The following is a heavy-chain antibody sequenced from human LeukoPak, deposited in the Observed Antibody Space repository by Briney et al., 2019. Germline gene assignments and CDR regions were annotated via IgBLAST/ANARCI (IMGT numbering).Heavy chain of an antibody. CDR3: VRGAKGGSSSPRTGYGMDV. Sequence: SETLSLTCTVSGGSISSYYGDWIRQPPGKGLEWIGSMQYSGSTYYNPSLKSRVTMSVDTSKNQFSLKLSSVTAADTAVYYCVRGAKGGSSSPRTGYGMDVWGQGTTVTVSS. V-gene: IGHV4-39*01. D-gene: IGHD6-13*01. CDR1: GGSISSYY. J-gene: IGHJ6*02. CDR2: MQYSGST.